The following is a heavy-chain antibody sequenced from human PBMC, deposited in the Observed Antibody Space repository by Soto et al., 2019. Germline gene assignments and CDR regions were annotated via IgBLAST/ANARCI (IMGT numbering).Heavy chain of an antibody. CDR1: GYTFNSYG. V-gene: IGHV1-18*01. J-gene: IGHJ4*02. Sequence: QVQLVQSGAEVKKPGASVKVSCKASGYTFNSYGIAWVRQAPGQGLERVSWISVYTGNTYYAQTFQGRVTMTTDTSTSTADMELRSLTSDDTAVYYCARGDYHFNYWGQGTLVTVSS. CDR2: ISVYTGNT. D-gene: IGHD4-17*01. CDR3: ARGDYHFNY.